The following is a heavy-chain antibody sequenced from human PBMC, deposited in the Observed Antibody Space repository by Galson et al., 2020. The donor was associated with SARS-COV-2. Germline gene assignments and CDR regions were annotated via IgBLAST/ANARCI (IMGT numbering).Heavy chain of an antibody. CDR3: ARDATSSGWYNWFDP. CDR1: GGSIRSSHYY. CDR2: VLNSGTT. D-gene: IGHD6-19*01. Sequence: SQTLSLTCTVSGGSIRSSHYYWGWIRQPPGKGLEWIGSVLNSGTTHYSPSLQSRVTISVDTSKNQFSLNLNSVTAADTAMYDCARDATSSGWYNWFDPWGQGTLVTVSS. J-gene: IGHJ5*02. V-gene: IGHV4-39*07.